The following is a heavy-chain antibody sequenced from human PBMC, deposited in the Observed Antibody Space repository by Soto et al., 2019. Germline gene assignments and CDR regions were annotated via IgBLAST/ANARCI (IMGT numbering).Heavy chain of an antibody. D-gene: IGHD3-9*01. J-gene: IGHJ4*02. Sequence: PVGSLRLSCAASGFTVSSNYMSWVRQAPGKGLEWVSVIYSGGSTYYADSVKGRFTMSRDNSKNTLYLQMNSLRAEDTAVYYCARVYYDILTGYRNWGQGTLVTVSS. CDR3: ARVYYDILTGYRN. CDR1: GFTVSSNY. CDR2: IYSGGST. V-gene: IGHV3-66*01.